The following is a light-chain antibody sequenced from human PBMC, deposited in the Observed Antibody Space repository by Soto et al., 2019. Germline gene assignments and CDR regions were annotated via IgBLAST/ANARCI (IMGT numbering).Light chain of an antibody. V-gene: IGLV2-14*03. Sequence: QSALTQPASVSGSPGQSITISCTGTSSDVGAYDYVSWYQQHPDKAPKLMIYEVSNRPSGVFNRFSGSKSVNTATLTISGLQAEDEADYYCSSYTSSSTRVFGTGTKLTVL. CDR2: EVS. CDR1: SSDVGAYDY. CDR3: SSYTSSSTRV. J-gene: IGLJ1*01.